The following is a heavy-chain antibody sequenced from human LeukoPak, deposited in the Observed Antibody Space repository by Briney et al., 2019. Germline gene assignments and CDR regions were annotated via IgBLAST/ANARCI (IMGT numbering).Heavy chain of an antibody. J-gene: IGHJ4*02. Sequence: SETLSLTCTVSGGSISSSSYCWSWIRQPPGKGLEWIGYIYYSGSTNYNPSLKSRVTISVDTSKNQFSLRLSSVTAADTAVYYCARSRYGYPLDYWGQGTLVTVSS. V-gene: IGHV4-61*01. CDR2: IYYSGST. CDR1: GGSISSSSYC. CDR3: ARSRYGYPLDY. D-gene: IGHD5-24*01.